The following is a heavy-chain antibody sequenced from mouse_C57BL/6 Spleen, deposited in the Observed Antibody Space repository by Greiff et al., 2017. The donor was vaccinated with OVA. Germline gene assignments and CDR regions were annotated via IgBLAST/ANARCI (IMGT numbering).Heavy chain of an antibody. CDR2: ILPGSGST. CDR1: GYTFTGYW. V-gene: IGHV1-9*01. CDR3: SRDSSGYLDY. D-gene: IGHD3-2*02. J-gene: IGHJ2*01. Sequence: QVQLQQSGAELMKPGASVKLSCKASGYTFTGYWIEWVKQRPGHGLAWIGEILPGSGSTNYNEKFKGKATFTADHSSNTAYMQRSSLTTEDSANYYCSRDSSGYLDYWGQGTTLTVSS.